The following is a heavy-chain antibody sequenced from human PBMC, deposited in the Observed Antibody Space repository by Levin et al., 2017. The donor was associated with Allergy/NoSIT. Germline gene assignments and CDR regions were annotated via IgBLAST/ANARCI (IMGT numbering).Heavy chain of an antibody. CDR2: IHNSGDT. Sequence: PGGSLRLSCTVSGGSISIYYWSWIRQPAGKGLEWIGLIHNSGDTNYNPSLKSRVTMSVDTSKNQFSLRLSSVTAADTAIYYCARAPARSNWFFDLWGRGTLVTVSS. D-gene: IGHD1-14*01. V-gene: IGHV4-4*07. CDR3: ARAPARSNWFFDL. CDR1: GGSISIYY. J-gene: IGHJ2*01.